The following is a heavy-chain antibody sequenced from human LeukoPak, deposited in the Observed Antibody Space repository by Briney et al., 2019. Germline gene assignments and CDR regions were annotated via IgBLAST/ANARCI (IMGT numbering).Heavy chain of an antibody. CDR1: GGSISSYY. J-gene: IGHJ4*02. D-gene: IGHD1-14*01. V-gene: IGHV4-59*01. CDR3: ARRVDRNHPNDY. CDR2: IYYSGST. Sequence: PSETLSLTCTVSGGSISSYYWSWIRQPPGKGLEWIGYIYYSGSTNYNPSLKSRVTISVDTSKNQFSLKLSSVTAADTAVYYCARRVDRNHPNDYWGQGTLVTVSS.